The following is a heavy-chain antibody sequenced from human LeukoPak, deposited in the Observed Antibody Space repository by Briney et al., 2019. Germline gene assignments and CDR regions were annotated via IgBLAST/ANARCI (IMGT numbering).Heavy chain of an antibody. CDR3: ARAPGDYYDEVYYYHYMDV. Sequence: PGGSLRLSCAASGFTFSDYYMSWIRQAPGKGLEWVSYISSSGSTIYYADSVKGRFTISRDNAKNSLYLQMDSLRAEDTAVYHCARAPGDYYDEVYYYHYMDVWGKGTTVTISS. D-gene: IGHD3-22*01. V-gene: IGHV3-11*04. CDR2: ISSSGSTI. J-gene: IGHJ6*03. CDR1: GFTFSDYY.